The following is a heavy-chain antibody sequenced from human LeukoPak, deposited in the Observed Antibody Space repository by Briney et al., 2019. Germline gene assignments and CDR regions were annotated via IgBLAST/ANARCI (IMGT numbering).Heavy chain of an antibody. CDR2: IKQDGSEK. Sequence: GGSLRLSCAASGFTFSSYWMSWVRQAPGKGLEWVANIKQDGSEKYYVDSVKGRFTISRDNAKNSLYLQMNSLRAEDTAVYYCASWYSSSWNYYFDYWGQGTLVTVSS. CDR3: ASWYSSSWNYYFDY. J-gene: IGHJ4*02. CDR1: GFTFSSYW. V-gene: IGHV3-7*01. D-gene: IGHD6-13*01.